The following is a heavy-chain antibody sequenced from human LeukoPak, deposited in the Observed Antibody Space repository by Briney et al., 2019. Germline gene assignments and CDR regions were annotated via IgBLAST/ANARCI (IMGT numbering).Heavy chain of an antibody. Sequence: PSETLSLTCTVSGGSISSSSYYWGWIRQPPGKGLEWIGSIYYSGSTYYNPSLKSRVTISVDTSKNQFSLKLSSVTAADTAVYYCVREMQWLVNIYFDYWGQGTLVTVSS. D-gene: IGHD6-19*01. CDR1: GGSISSSSYY. J-gene: IGHJ4*02. V-gene: IGHV4-39*07. CDR3: VREMQWLVNIYFDY. CDR2: IYYSGST.